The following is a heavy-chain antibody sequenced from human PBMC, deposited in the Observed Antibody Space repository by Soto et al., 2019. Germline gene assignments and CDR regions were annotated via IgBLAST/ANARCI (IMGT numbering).Heavy chain of an antibody. CDR2: VWFDGSIK. D-gene: IGHD2-15*01. V-gene: IGHV3-33*01. J-gene: IGHJ6*02. CDR3: ARDPQDKEYYGMDV. CDR1: GFSFSNYG. Sequence: GGSLRLSCAASGFSFSNYGMHWVRQAPGQGLEWLALVWFDGSIKYYGDSVRGRFTISKDNSKNTLYLHMQNLRADDTALYYCARDPQDKEYYGMDVWGQVTTVTVSS.